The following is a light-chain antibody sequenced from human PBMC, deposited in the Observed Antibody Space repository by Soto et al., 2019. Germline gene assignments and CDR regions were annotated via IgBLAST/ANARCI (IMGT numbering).Light chain of an antibody. CDR1: QNINTW. Sequence: DIQMTHSPSTVSASVLYIVTITFRASQNINTWLAWYQQKPGKAPKLLILKASSLESGVPSRFSGSGSGTEFTLTISSLQPDDLATYYCQKYNNYFWEFGQGTKVDIK. CDR2: KAS. J-gene: IGKJ1*01. CDR3: QKYNNYFWE. V-gene: IGKV1-5*03.